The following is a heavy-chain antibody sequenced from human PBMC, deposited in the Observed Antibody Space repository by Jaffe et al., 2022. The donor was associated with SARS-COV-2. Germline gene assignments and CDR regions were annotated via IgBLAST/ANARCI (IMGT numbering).Heavy chain of an antibody. J-gene: IGHJ4*02. D-gene: IGHD3-22*01. CDR1: GGSISSYY. Sequence: QVQLQESGPGLVKPSETLSLTCTVSGGSISSYYWSWIRQPPGKGLEWIGYIYYSGSTNYNPSLKSRVTISVDTSKNQFSLKLSSVTAADTAVYYCARGGYYDSSGYPLFDYWGQGTLVTVSS. V-gene: IGHV4-59*01. CDR3: ARGGYYDSSGYPLFDY. CDR2: IYYSGST.